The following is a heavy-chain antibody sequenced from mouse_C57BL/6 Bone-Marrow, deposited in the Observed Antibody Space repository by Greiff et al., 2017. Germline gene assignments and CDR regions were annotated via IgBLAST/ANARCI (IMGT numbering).Heavy chain of an antibody. CDR3: ARSYDYDDYTMDY. D-gene: IGHD2-4*01. J-gene: IGHJ4*01. Sequence: QVHVKQPGAELVKPGASVKLSCKASGYTFTNYWMHWVKQRPGQGLEWIGMMHPNGGSPDYNEKFKSEATLSVDQSSRTAYMELSSLTSEDSAVYYCARSYDYDDYTMDYWGQGTSVTVSS. V-gene: IGHV1-64*01. CDR1: GYTFTNYW. CDR2: MHPNGGSP.